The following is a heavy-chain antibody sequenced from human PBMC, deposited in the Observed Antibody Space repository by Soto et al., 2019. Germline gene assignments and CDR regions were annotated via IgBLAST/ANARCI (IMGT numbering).Heavy chain of an antibody. Sequence: ASVKVSCKASGYTFTGYYMHWVRQAPGQGLEWMGWINPNSGGTNYAQKFQGWVTMTRDTSISTAYMELGRLRSDDTAVYYCARGAYSSGWYVEVYFDYWGQGTLVTVSS. J-gene: IGHJ4*02. CDR2: INPNSGGT. V-gene: IGHV1-2*04. CDR1: GYTFTGYY. D-gene: IGHD6-19*01. CDR3: ARGAYSSGWYVEVYFDY.